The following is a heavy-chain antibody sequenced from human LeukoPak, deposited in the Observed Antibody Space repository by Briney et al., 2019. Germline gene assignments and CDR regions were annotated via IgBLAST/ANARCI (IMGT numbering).Heavy chain of an antibody. D-gene: IGHD3-10*01. Sequence: SAKVSCKASGGTFSSYAISWVRQAPGQGLEWMGGIIPIFGTANYAQKFQGRVTITADESTSTAYMELSSLRSEDTAVYYCARRKRGGYYFDYWGQGTLVTVSS. CDR3: ARRKRGGYYFDY. J-gene: IGHJ4*02. V-gene: IGHV1-69*01. CDR2: IIPIFGTA. CDR1: GGTFSSYA.